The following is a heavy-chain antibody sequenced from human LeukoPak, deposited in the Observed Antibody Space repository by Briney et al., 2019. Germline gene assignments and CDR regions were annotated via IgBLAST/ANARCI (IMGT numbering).Heavy chain of an antibody. CDR2: IYYSGST. CDR3: ARGYNWFDP. CDR1: GGSISSSSYY. V-gene: IGHV4-39*07. J-gene: IGHJ5*02. Sequence: SETLSLTCTVSGGSISSSSYYWGWIRQPPGKGLEWIGRIYYSGSTYSNLSLKSLVSISVDTSKNQFSLRLRTVTATDTAVFYCARGYNWFDPWGQGTLVTVSS.